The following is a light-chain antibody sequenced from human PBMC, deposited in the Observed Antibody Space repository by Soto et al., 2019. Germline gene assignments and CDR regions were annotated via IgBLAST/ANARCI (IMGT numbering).Light chain of an antibody. Sequence: EIVLTQSPATLSLSPGERAILSCRASQSVSSYLAWYQQKPGQAPRLLIYDASNRATGIPARFSGSGSGTAFTLTISSLEPEDFAVYFCQQRSNWPITFGQGTRLEMK. CDR3: QQRSNWPIT. CDR1: QSVSSY. CDR2: DAS. V-gene: IGKV3-11*01. J-gene: IGKJ5*01.